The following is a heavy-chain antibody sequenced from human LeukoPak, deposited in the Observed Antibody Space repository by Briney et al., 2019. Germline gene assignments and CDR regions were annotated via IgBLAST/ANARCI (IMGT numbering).Heavy chain of an antibody. V-gene: IGHV3-21*01. CDR3: ARVAVAGTWWFDP. Sequence: GGSLRLSCAASGFTFSGYGMNWVRQAPGKGLEWVSSITGSSSYTYYADSVKGRFTISRDNAKNSLYLQMNSLRAEDTAVYYCARVAVAGTWWFDPWGQGTLVTVSS. CDR2: ITGSSSYT. D-gene: IGHD6-19*01. CDR1: GFTFSGYG. J-gene: IGHJ5*02.